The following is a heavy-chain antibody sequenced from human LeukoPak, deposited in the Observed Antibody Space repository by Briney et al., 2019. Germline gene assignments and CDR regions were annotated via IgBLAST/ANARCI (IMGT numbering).Heavy chain of an antibody. D-gene: IGHD6-13*01. V-gene: IGHV3-49*03. CDR1: GFTFGDYA. CDR2: IRSKAYGGTT. CDR3: ARDFSSNWYGTTDY. J-gene: IGHJ4*02. Sequence: GRSLRLSCTASGFTFGDYAMSWFRQAPGKGLEWVGFIRSKAYGGTTEYAASVSGRFAVSRDDSKSIAYLQMNSLKIDDTAVYYCARDFSSNWYGTTDYWGQGTLVTVSS.